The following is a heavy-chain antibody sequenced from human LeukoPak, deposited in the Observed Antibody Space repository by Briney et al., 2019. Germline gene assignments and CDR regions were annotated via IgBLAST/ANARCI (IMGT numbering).Heavy chain of an antibody. CDR3: AREGRLNYRDYDSSGYYYEAVAFDI. V-gene: IGHV4-30-4*01. Sequence: SQTLSLTCTVSGGSISSGDYYWSWIRQPPGKGLEWIGYIYYSGSTNYNPSLKSRVTISVATSKNQFSLKLRSVTAAGTAVYYCAREGRLNYRDYDSSGYYYEAVAFDIWGQGTMVTVSS. CDR2: IYYSGST. J-gene: IGHJ3*02. D-gene: IGHD3-22*01. CDR1: GGSISSGDYY.